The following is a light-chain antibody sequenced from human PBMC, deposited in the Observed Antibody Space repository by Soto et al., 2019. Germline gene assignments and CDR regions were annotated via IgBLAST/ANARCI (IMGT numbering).Light chain of an antibody. CDR1: SSDVGSYNY. CDR3: SSYTRSSTLV. V-gene: IGLV2-14*01. Sequence: QSALTQPASVSGSPGQSITISCTGTSSDVGSYNYVSWYQQYPGKAPKLMIYEVSNRASGVSNRFSGSKSGNTASLTISGLQAEDEADYYCSSYTRSSTLVFGGGTKLTVL. CDR2: EVS. J-gene: IGLJ2*01.